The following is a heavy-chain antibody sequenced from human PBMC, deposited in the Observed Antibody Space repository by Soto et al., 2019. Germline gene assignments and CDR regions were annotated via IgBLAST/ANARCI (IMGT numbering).Heavy chain of an antibody. CDR3: ARDGSGLYCSGGSCYLGGMDV. Sequence: XATLSLTCTVSGGSFSSGSYYWSWIRQPPGKGLEWIGYIYYSGSTNYNPSLKSRVTISVDTSKNQFSLKLSSVTAADTAVYYCARDGSGLYCSGGSCYLGGMDVWGQGTTVTVSS. V-gene: IGHV4-61*01. J-gene: IGHJ6*02. CDR2: IYYSGST. D-gene: IGHD2-15*01. CDR1: GGSFSSGSYY.